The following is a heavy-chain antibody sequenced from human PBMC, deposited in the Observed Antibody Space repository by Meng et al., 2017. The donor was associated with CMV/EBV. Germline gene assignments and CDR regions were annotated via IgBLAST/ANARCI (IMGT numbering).Heavy chain of an antibody. CDR1: GYTFTGYY. J-gene: IGHJ6*02. CDR3: ARDQVQAKVVPASDYYGMDV. V-gene: IGHV1-18*04. CDR2: ISAYNGNT. Sequence: ASVKVSCKASGYTFTGYYMHWVRQAPGQGLEWMGWISAYNGNTNYAQKLQGRVTMTTDTSTSTAYMELRSLRSDDTAVYYCARDQVQAKVVPASDYYGMDVWGQGTTVTVSS. D-gene: IGHD2-2*01.